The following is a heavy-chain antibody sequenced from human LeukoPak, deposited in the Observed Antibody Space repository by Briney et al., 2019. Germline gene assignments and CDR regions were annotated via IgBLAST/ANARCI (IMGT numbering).Heavy chain of an antibody. D-gene: IGHD6-6*01. Sequence: GESLKISCKGSGYSFTSYWISWVRQMPGKGLEWMGRIDPSDSYTNYSPSFQGHVTISADKSISTAYLQWSSLKASDTAMYYCARRYSSSSAYYYYGMDVWGQGTTVTVSS. J-gene: IGHJ6*02. CDR1: GYSFTSYW. CDR2: IDPSDSYT. CDR3: ARRYSSSSAYYYYGMDV. V-gene: IGHV5-10-1*01.